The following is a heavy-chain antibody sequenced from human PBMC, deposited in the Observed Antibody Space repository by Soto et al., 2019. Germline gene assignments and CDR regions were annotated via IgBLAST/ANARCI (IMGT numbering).Heavy chain of an antibody. CDR2: IWYDGSNK. D-gene: IGHD6-6*01. J-gene: IGHJ4*02. CDR1: GFTFSSYG. V-gene: IGHV3-33*01. Sequence: SLRLSCAASGFTFSSYGMHWVRQAPGKGLEWVAVIWYDGSNKYYADSVKGRFTISRDNSKNALYLQMNSLRAEVTAVYYCARAEYSSLLGIFDYWGQGTLVTVYS. CDR3: ARAEYSSLLGIFDY.